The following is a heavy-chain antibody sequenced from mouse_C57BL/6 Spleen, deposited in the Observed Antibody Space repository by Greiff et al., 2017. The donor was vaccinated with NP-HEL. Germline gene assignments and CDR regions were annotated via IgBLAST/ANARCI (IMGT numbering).Heavy chain of an antibody. CDR3: ARYPCAY. CDR2: IDPSDSYT. V-gene: IGHV1-69*01. J-gene: IGHJ3*01. Sequence: VQLQQSGAELVMPGASVKLSCKASGYTFTSYWMHWVKQRPGQGLEWIGEIDPSDSYTNYNQKFKGKSTLTVDKSSSTAYMQLSSLTSEDSAVYYCARYPCAYWGQGTLVTVSA. CDR1: GYTFTSYW.